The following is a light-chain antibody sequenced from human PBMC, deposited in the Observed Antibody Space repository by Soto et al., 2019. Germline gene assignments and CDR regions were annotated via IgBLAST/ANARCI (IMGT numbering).Light chain of an antibody. Sequence: QLVLTQSPSASASLGASVKLTCTLSSGHSSYAIAWHQKQPGKAPRYLMDLNNDGSHTKGDGIPDRFSGSSSGAERYLIISGCQSEDGAEFFCQTWGTGFLVFGGGTKLT. CDR2: LNNDGSH. CDR3: QTWGTGFLV. CDR1: SGHSSYA. V-gene: IGLV4-69*01. J-gene: IGLJ2*01.